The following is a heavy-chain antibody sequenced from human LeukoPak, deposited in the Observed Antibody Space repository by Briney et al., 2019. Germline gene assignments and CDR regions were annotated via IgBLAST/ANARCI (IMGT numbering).Heavy chain of an antibody. CDR1: GYTFTSYD. Sequence: ASVKVSCKASGYTFTSYDINWVRQATGQGLEWMGWMNPNSGNTGYAQKFQGRVTMTRNTSISTAYMELSSLRSEDTAVYYCARGAAAGTHDAFDIWGQGTMVTVSS. CDR3: ARGAAAGTHDAFDI. D-gene: IGHD6-13*01. CDR2: MNPNSGNT. V-gene: IGHV1-8*01. J-gene: IGHJ3*02.